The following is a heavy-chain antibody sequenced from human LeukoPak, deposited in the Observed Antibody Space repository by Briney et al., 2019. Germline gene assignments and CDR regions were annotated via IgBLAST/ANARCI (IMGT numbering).Heavy chain of an antibody. CDR1: GDSMSSYY. Sequence: SETLSLTCTVSGDSMSSYYWSWIRQPPGKGLEWIAYISYSGSTKYNPSLQNRVTISIDTSKDQFSLKLSTVTAADTAVYYCARGDYCTNGVCAPFDYWGQGTLVTVSS. CDR3: ARGDYCTNGVCAPFDY. V-gene: IGHV4-59*01. D-gene: IGHD2-8*01. J-gene: IGHJ4*02. CDR2: ISYSGST.